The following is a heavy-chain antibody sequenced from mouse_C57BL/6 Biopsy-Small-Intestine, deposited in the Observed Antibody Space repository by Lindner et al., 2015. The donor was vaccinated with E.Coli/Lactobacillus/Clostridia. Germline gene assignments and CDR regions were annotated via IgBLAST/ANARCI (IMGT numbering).Heavy chain of an antibody. CDR2: INPNYGTT. CDR3: ARVGYYGSWGY. Sequence: VQLQESGPELVKPGASVKISCKASGYSFTDFNMNWVKQSNGKSLEWIGIINPNYGTTNYNQKFKDKATLTVDQSSSTAYTQLNNLTSEDSAVYYCARVGYYGSWGYWGQGTTLTVSS. CDR1: GYSFTDFN. J-gene: IGHJ2*01. D-gene: IGHD1-1*01. V-gene: IGHV1-39*01.